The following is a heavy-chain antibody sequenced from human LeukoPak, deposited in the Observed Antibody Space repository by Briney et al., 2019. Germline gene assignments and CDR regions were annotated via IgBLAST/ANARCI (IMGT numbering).Heavy chain of an antibody. Sequence: SETLSLTCTVSGGSISSSSYSWGWIRQPPGKGLEWIGSIYYNGNTYYNPPLNSRVTISVDTSKNQFSLKLSSVTAGDTAIYYCARGIQDDYGYNWNLFDYWGQGTLVTVSS. V-gene: IGHV4-39*01. CDR2: IYYNGNT. CDR1: GGSISSSSYS. CDR3: ARGIQDDYGYNWNLFDY. D-gene: IGHD1-7*01. J-gene: IGHJ4*02.